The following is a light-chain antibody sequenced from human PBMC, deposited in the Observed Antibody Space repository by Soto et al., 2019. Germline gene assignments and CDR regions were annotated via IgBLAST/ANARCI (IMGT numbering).Light chain of an antibody. CDR3: SSYTTSSTRV. J-gene: IGLJ1*01. Sequence: LAQPASVSGAPVRSITISCTGTSSDVGAYDFVSWYQQHPDKAPKLMIYEVSNRPSGVSYRFSGSKSVNTATLTISGLQAEDEADYYCSSYTTSSTRVFGTGTKVTVL. V-gene: IGLV2-14*03. CDR2: EVS. CDR1: SSDVGAYDF.